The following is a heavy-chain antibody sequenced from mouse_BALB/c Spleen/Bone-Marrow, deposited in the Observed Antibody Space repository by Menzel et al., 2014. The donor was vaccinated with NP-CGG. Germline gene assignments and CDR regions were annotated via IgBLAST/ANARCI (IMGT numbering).Heavy chain of an antibody. V-gene: IGHV5-17*02. CDR3: ATGTRAMDY. Sequence: EVQLQESGGGLVQPGGSRKLSCAASGFTFGSFGMHWVRQAPEKGLEWVAYISSGSSTIYYADTVKGRFTISRDNPKNTLFLQMTSLRSEDTAMYYCATGTRAMDYWGQGTSVTVSS. D-gene: IGHD4-1*01. CDR1: GFTFGSFG. CDR2: ISSGSSTI. J-gene: IGHJ4*01.